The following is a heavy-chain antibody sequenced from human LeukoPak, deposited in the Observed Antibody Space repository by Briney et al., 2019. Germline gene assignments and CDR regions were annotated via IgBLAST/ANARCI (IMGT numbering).Heavy chain of an antibody. CDR2: IQQDGSAK. D-gene: IGHD3-22*01. Sequence: GSLRLSFAASGFTFITSWMSWVRQAPGKGLEWVANIQQDGSAKYYVDSVKGRFTISRDNAKNSLYLQMNSLGAEDTAVYYCARFSLYDNSGYYSWLFDFWGQGTLVTVSS. CDR3: ARFSLYDNSGYYSWLFDF. J-gene: IGHJ4*02. V-gene: IGHV3-7*01. CDR1: GFTFITSW.